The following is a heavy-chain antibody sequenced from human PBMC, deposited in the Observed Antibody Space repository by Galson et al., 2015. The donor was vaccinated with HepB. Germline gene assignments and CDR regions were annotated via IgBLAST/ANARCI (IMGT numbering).Heavy chain of an antibody. CDR3: ANELRHSSSWYQDYYYYGMDV. D-gene: IGHD6-13*01. Sequence: SLRLSCAASGFTFSTFHMGWVRLAPGKGLEWVSSILVSDGATNYADSVKGRFTISRDNSKNTLYLQMNSLRAEDTAVYYCANELRHSSSWYQDYYYYGMDVWGQGTTVTVSS. CDR1: GFTFSTFH. J-gene: IGHJ6*02. V-gene: IGHV3-23*01. CDR2: ILVSDGAT.